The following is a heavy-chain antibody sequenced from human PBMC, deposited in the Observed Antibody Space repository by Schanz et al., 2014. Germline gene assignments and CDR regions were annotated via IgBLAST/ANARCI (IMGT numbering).Heavy chain of an antibody. CDR3: ARGDISGYNGGLMDT. V-gene: IGHV4-34*02. CDR1: GGSFSAYH. D-gene: IGHD5-12*01. J-gene: IGHJ5*02. Sequence: QVQLQQWGAGLLKPSETLSLICVINGGSFSAYHWSWLRQSPGKGPEWIGEISHDGTTNYNPSLKSRVTISGDTSKNQYSLSLTSVAAADTAIYYCARGDISGYNGGLMDTWGQGTLVTVSS. CDR2: ISHDGTT.